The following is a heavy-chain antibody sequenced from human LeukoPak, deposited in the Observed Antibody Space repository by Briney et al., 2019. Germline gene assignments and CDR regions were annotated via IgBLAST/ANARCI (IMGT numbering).Heavy chain of an antibody. CDR1: GFIFSNYW. Sequence: GGSLRLSCATSGFIFSNYWRTWVRQAPGKGLEWVANVKADGNDKNFVDSVKGRFTIFIDRDKKSMYLQMNSLRVEDTAVYYCARDSTQRRGNEYYDALDFWGQGTMVSVSS. J-gene: IGHJ3*01. CDR2: VKADGNDK. CDR3: ARDSTQRRGNEYYDALDF. V-gene: IGHV3-7*01. D-gene: IGHD4-23*01.